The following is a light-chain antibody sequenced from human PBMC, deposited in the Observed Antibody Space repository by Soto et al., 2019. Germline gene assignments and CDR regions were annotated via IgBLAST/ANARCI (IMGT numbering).Light chain of an antibody. CDR2: DNN. CDR3: GTLDSSLSVGV. V-gene: IGLV1-51*01. J-gene: IGLJ3*02. Sequence: QSVLTQPPSVSAAPGQKVTISCSGSSSDIGNSYVSWYQQLPGTAPKLLIYDNNKRPSGIPDRFSGSKSGTSATLGITGLQTGDEADYYCGTLDSSLSVGVFGGGTKLTVL. CDR1: SSDIGNSY.